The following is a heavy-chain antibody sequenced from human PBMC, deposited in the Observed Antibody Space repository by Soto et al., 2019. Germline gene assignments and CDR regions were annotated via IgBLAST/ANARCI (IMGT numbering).Heavy chain of an antibody. CDR3: ARVPTRRMHCLEV. CDR1: GVNWSTDN. V-gene: IGHV3-21*01. D-gene: IGHD2-8*01. J-gene: IGHJ6*01. CDR2: MSSSSSYI. Sequence: LLLSXARSGVNWSTDNRNWVLHSPWKWLEWVSSMSSSSSYIYYAESVKGRFTISRDNARNSLYLQMNKLRDEDTAVFYCARVPTRRMHCLEVWGQGTTVTVYS.